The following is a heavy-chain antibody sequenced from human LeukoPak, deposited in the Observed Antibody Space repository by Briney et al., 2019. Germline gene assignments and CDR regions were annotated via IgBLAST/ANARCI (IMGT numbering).Heavy chain of an antibody. CDR1: GYTFTSYA. CDR3: ARDLYDILTGYYNENDY. J-gene: IGHJ4*02. D-gene: IGHD3-9*01. V-gene: IGHV1-3*01. Sequence: ASVKVSCKASGYTFTSYAMHWVRQAPGQRLEWMGWINAGNGNTKYSQRFQGRVTITRDTSASTAYMELSSLRSEDTAVYYCARDLYDILTGYYNENDYWGQGTLVTVSS. CDR2: INAGNGNT.